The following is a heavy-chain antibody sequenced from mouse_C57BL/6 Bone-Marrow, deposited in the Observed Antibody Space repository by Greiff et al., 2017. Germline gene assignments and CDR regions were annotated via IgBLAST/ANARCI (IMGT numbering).Heavy chain of an antibody. J-gene: IGHJ2*01. CDR1: GYAFSSYW. CDR3: ARGSPFITTVVAPFDY. D-gene: IGHD1-1*01. Sequence: VQLQQSGAELVKPGASVKISCKASGYAFSSYWMNWVKQRPGKGLEWIGQIYPGDGDTNYNGKFKGKATLTADKSSSTAYMQLSSLTSEDSAVYFCARGSPFITTVVAPFDYWGQGTTLTVSS. V-gene: IGHV1-80*01. CDR2: IYPGDGDT.